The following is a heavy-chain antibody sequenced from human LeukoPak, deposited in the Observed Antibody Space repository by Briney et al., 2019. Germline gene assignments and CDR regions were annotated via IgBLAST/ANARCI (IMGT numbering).Heavy chain of an antibody. CDR2: VFYSGNV. V-gene: IGHV4-59*11. CDR1: GGSISSHY. J-gene: IGHJ5*02. D-gene: IGHD3-3*01. Sequence: SETLSLTCIVSGGSISSHYWSWIRQPPGKRLEWIGYVFYSGNVGYNPSLKSRVTISVDTSKNQFSLELTSVTAADTAVYYCASGPGSGYFWFDPWGQGTLVTVSS. CDR3: ASGPGSGYFWFDP.